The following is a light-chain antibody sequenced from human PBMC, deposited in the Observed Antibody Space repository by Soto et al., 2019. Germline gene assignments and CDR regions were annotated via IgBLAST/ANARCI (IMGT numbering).Light chain of an antibody. CDR2: GAS. V-gene: IGKV3-20*01. Sequence: EIVLTQSPGTLSLSPGERATLSCRASQSVSSSYLAWYQQKPGQAPRLLIYGASSRATGIPDRFSGSGSGTDFTLTISRLKPEDFAVYYCQQYGSSPVTFGQGTKLEIK. J-gene: IGKJ2*01. CDR3: QQYGSSPVT. CDR1: QSVSSSY.